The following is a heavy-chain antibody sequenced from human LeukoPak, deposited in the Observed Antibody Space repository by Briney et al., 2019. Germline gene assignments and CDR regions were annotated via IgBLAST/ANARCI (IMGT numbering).Heavy chain of an antibody. CDR1: GYTFTGYY. CDR3: VRTPLGYCSSTSCYL. Sequence: GASVKVSCKASGYTFTGYYMHWVRQAPGQGLEWMGWINPNSGGTNYAQKFQGRVTMTRDTSISTAYMELSRLRSDDTAVYYCVRTPLGYCSSTSCYLWGQGTLVTVSS. J-gene: IGHJ4*02. D-gene: IGHD2-2*01. CDR2: INPNSGGT. V-gene: IGHV1-2*02.